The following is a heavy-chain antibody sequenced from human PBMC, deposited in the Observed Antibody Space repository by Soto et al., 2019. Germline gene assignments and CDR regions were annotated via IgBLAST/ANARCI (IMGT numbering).Heavy chain of an antibody. J-gene: IGHJ4*02. Sequence: GASVKVSCKASGYTFTDYYMHWVRQAPGQGLEWMGWSNPKSGATSYAQKFQGRVTMTMDTSITTAYMELSSLRSDDTAVYYCAYGDYPYWGQGTLVTVSS. CDR1: GYTFTDYY. CDR3: AYGDYPY. D-gene: IGHD4-17*01. CDR2: SNPKSGAT. V-gene: IGHV1-2*02.